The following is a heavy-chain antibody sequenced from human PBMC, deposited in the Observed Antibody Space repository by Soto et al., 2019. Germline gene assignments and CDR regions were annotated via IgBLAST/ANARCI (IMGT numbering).Heavy chain of an antibody. CDR3: ARDAPETAPY. Sequence: QVQLQESGPGLVKPSQTLSLTCTVSGGSISNGDYYWNWIRQNPEKGMEWIGYINYRGSTFYNPYLKSRIIISVEKSKNQFSLKLSSVTAADTAVYYCARDAPETAPYWGQGTLVTVSS. D-gene: IGHD2-2*01. V-gene: IGHV4-31*03. CDR1: GGSISNGDYY. J-gene: IGHJ4*02. CDR2: INYRGST.